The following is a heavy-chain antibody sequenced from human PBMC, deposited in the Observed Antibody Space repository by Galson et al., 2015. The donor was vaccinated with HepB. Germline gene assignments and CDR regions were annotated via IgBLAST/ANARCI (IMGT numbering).Heavy chain of an antibody. CDR1: GYTFTSYG. D-gene: IGHD6-13*01. CDR3: ARVRYSSSWYLRDY. V-gene: IGHV1-18*01. CDR2: ISAYNGNT. Sequence: SVKVSCKASGYTFTSYGISWVRQAPGQGLEWMGWISAYNGNTNYAQKLQGRVTMTTDTSTSTAYMELRSLRSDDTAVYYCARVRYSSSWYLRDYWGQGTLVTVSS. J-gene: IGHJ4*02.